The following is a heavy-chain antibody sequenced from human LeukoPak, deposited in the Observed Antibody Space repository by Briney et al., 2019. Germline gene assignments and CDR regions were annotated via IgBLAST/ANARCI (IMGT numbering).Heavy chain of an antibody. Sequence: PGRSLRLSCAASGFTFRSYTLHWVRQAPGKGLEWVALISYDGNYKEYADSVKGRFTISRDSSKNTVYLQMNNLRGEDTAMYYCVREFYGPWGQGTLVTVSS. CDR1: GFTFRSYT. D-gene: IGHD4-17*01. J-gene: IGHJ5*02. V-gene: IGHV3-30*14. CDR3: VREFYGP. CDR2: ISYDGNYK.